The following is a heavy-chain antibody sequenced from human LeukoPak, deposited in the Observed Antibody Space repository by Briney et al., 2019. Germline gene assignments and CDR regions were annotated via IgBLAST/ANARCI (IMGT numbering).Heavy chain of an antibody. J-gene: IGHJ5*02. D-gene: IGHD3-22*01. CDR3: ARHEPSSFYYESRGNWFDP. CDR2: VYYNGNT. Sequence: PSETLSLICTVSGDSITRRSYFWAWIRQRPGNGLEWIGSVYYNGNTYYNPSLKSRVTISVDTSDNQVSLTITSVTAADTAMYYCARHEPSSFYYESRGNWFDPWGQGAPVTVSS. CDR1: GDSITRRSYF. V-gene: IGHV4-39*01.